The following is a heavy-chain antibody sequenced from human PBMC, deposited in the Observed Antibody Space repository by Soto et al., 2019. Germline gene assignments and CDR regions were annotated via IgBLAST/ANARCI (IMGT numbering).Heavy chain of an antibody. D-gene: IGHD3-3*01. CDR1: NASITSSRYY. Sequence: QVQLQESGPRLVEASQTLSLTCTVSNASITSSRYYWSWVRQPPGKRLEWIGFIYHSGSTFYSPSHQDPLNMSVDMSSNHSALTLAYVTAADPAVYHCARMSGAYCVADYWGQGTLVAVSS. V-gene: IGHV4-31*01. CDR2: IYHSGST. J-gene: IGHJ4*02. CDR3: ARMSGAYCVADY.